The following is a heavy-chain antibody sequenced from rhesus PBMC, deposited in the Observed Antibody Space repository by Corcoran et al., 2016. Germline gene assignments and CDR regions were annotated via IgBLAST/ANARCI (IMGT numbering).Heavy chain of an antibody. CDR3: ARKAARGGGTTLDFEC. CDR2: IGGGPGKP. Sequence: QVQLQESGPGLVKPSETLSLTCAVSGCSLRGYYWNWIRQPPGKGMEWIGYIGGGPGKPNNNPSIKGRVTIATDTSKNQFSRKLSSGTGADTAVYDCARKAARGGGTTLDFECWGQGALVTVSS. D-gene: IGHD1-14*01. CDR1: GCSLRGYY. V-gene: IGHV4-165*02. J-gene: IGHJ1*01.